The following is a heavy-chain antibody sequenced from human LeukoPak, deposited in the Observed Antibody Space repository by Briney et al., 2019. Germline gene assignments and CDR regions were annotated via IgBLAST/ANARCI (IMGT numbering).Heavy chain of an antibody. D-gene: IGHD3-3*01. CDR2: IIPIFGTA. V-gene: IGHV1-69*13. Sequence: SVKVSCKASGGTFSSYAISWVRQAPGQGLEWMGGIIPIFGTANYAQKFQGRVTITADESTSTAYMELSSLRSEDTAVYYCARGIILRFLGQFDPWGQGTPVTVSS. J-gene: IGHJ5*02. CDR3: ARGIILRFLGQFDP. CDR1: GGTFSSYA.